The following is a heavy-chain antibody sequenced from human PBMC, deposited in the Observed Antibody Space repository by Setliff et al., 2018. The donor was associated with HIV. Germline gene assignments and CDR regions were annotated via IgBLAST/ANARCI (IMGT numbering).Heavy chain of an antibody. J-gene: IGHJ6*03. D-gene: IGHD2-2*01. V-gene: IGHV3-23*01. CDR2: ISGSGGTT. Sequence: PGGSLRLSCAASGFTLSDYYMDWVRQVPGKGLEWVSGISGSGGTTYYTDSVKGRFTISRDNSKNTLFLQMKSLRAEDTAVYYCAKGTSKVKAYYYYMDVWGEGTTVTVS. CDR1: GFTLSDYY. CDR3: AKGTSKVKAYYYYMDV.